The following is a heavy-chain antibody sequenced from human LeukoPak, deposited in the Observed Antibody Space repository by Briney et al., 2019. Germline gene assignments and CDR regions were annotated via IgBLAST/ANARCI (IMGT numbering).Heavy chain of an antibody. J-gene: IGHJ5*02. CDR2: IRDKGHSYTT. CDR1: GFSFSAYY. CDR3: VRRATGSKRLDP. V-gene: IGHV3-72*01. Sequence: PGGSLRLSCVASGFSFSAYYMDWVRQTPGQGLEWAGRIRDKGHSYTTEYAAPVRGRFTISGDESKNSLYLQMNSLRTDDTGVYYCVRRATGSKRLDPWGQGTLVIVSS. D-gene: IGHD2-15*01.